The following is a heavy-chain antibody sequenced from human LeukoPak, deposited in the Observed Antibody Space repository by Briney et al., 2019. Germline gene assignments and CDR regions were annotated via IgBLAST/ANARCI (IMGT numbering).Heavy chain of an antibody. CDR3: ARLNSGNYNRGYLDY. CDR2: ISTNGGST. D-gene: IGHD4-23*01. J-gene: IGHJ4*02. Sequence: GGSLRLSCAASGFSFNTYAMHWVRQAPGKGLEYVSAISTNGGSTNYANSVKGRFTISRDNSKNTLYLQMGSLKAEDMAVYYCARLNSGNYNRGYLDYWGQGTLVTVSS. CDR1: GFSFNTYA. V-gene: IGHV3-64*01.